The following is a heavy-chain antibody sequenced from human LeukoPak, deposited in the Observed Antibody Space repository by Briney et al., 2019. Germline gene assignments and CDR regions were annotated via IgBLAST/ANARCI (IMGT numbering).Heavy chain of an antibody. V-gene: IGHV3-7*01. Sequence: GGSLRLSCAASGFTFSGNWMSWVRQAPGKGLEWVANIKQDGSEKYYVDSVKGRFTISRDNAKNSLYLQMNSLRAEDTAVYYCAQGLEGFGGYCSGGSCYFSYWGQGTLVTVSS. CDR2: IKQDGSEK. D-gene: IGHD2-15*01. CDR1: GFTFSGNW. CDR3: AQGLEGFGGYCSGGSCYFSY. J-gene: IGHJ4*02.